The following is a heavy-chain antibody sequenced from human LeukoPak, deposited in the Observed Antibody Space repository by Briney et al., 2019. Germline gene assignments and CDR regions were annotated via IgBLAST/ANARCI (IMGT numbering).Heavy chain of an antibody. J-gene: IGHJ4*02. D-gene: IGHD2-2*01. CDR1: GFTFSSYA. V-gene: IGHV3-30-3*01. Sequence: GGSLRLSCAASGFTFSSYAMHWVRQAPGKGLEWVAVISYDGSNKFYADSVKGRFTISRDNSKNTLYLQMNSLRAEDTAVYYCARAPYCSSTSCSFDYWGQGTLVTVSS. CDR2: ISYDGSNK. CDR3: ARAPYCSSTSCSFDY.